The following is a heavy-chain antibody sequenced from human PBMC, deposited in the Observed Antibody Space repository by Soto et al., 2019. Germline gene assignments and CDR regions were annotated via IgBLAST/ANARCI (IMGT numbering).Heavy chain of an antibody. CDR1: GFTFSGSA. J-gene: IGHJ4*02. CDR3: TRHGGVSGQLVLYY. Sequence: EVQLVEFGGGLVQPGGSLKLSCAASGFTFSGSAMHWVRQASGKGLEWVGRIRSKANSYATAYAASVKGRFTISRDDSKNTAYLQMNSLKTEDTAVYYCTRHGGVSGQLVLYYWGQGTLVTVSS. CDR2: IRSKANSYAT. D-gene: IGHD6-13*01. V-gene: IGHV3-73*02.